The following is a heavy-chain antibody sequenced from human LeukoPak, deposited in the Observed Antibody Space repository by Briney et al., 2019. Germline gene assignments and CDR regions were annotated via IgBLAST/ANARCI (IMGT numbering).Heavy chain of an antibody. D-gene: IGHD3-10*01. J-gene: IGHJ4*02. CDR3: ARGMGRGVIITSEIYFDY. Sequence: VASVKVSCKASGGTYAITWVRQAPGQGLEWMGGIIPMFDTTNYAQKFQGRVTITADESTSTAYMELSSLRSEDTAVYYCARGMGRGVIITSEIYFDYRGQGTLVTVSS. V-gene: IGHV1-69*01. CDR2: IIPMFDTT. CDR1: GGTYA.